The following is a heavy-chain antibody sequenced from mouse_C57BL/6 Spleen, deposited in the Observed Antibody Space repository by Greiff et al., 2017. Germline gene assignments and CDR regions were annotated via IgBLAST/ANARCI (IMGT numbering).Heavy chain of an antibody. CDR1: GFSLTSYG. CDR2: IWSGGST. CDR3: ARKRDYSNYDYYAMDY. Sequence: VQLQESGPGLVQPSQSLSITCTVSGFSLTSYGVHWVRQSPGKGLEWLGVIWSGGSTDYNAAFISRLSISKDNSKSQVFFKMNSLQADDTAIYYCARKRDYSNYDYYAMDYWGQGTSVTVSS. D-gene: IGHD2-5*01. V-gene: IGHV2-2*01. J-gene: IGHJ4*01.